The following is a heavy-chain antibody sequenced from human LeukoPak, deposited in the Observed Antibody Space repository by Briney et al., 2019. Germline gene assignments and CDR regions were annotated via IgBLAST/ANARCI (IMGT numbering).Heavy chain of an antibody. CDR3: AKDGNYYGSGSYYNVGEYYFDY. CDR2: IWYGGSNK. CDR1: GFTFSSYG. Sequence: GGSLRLSCAASGFTFSSYGMHWVRQAPGKGLEWVAVIWYGGSNKYYADSVKGRFTISRDNSKNTLYLQMNSLRAEDTAVYYCAKDGNYYGSGSYYNVGEYYFDYWGQGTLVTVSS. D-gene: IGHD3-10*01. J-gene: IGHJ4*02. V-gene: IGHV3-30*02.